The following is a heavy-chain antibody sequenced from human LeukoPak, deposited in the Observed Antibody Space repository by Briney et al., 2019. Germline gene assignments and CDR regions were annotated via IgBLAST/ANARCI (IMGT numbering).Heavy chain of an antibody. Sequence: ASVKVSCKASGYTFTGYYMHCVRQAPGQGLEWMGWINPNSGGTNYAQKFQGRVTMTRDTSISTAYMELSRLRSDDTAVYYCARGELRYFDWYPSEAFDIWGQGTMVTVSS. CDR2: INPNSGGT. D-gene: IGHD3-9*01. CDR3: ARGELRYFDWYPSEAFDI. V-gene: IGHV1-2*02. CDR1: GYTFTGYY. J-gene: IGHJ3*02.